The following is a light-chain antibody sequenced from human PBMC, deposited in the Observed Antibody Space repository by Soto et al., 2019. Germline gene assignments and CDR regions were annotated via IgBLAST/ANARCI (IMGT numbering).Light chain of an antibody. V-gene: IGKV1-5*03. Sequence: DIQMTQSPSTLSASVGDRVTITCRASQSISSWLSWYQQKPGKAPKLLIYKASTLESGVPPRFSGSGSWTEFTLPISSLQPDDFATYYCQQYNSYSPYTFGQGTKLEIK. CDR1: QSISSW. CDR3: QQYNSYSPYT. J-gene: IGKJ2*01. CDR2: KAS.